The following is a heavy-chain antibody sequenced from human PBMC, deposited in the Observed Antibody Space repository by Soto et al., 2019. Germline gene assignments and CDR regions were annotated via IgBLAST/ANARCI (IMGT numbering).Heavy chain of an antibody. J-gene: IGHJ4*02. CDR1: GYTFTSYA. CDR2: INAGNGNT. V-gene: IGHV1-3*01. D-gene: IGHD1-7*01. CDR3: ARDSELLSMSGTLMAY. Sequence: ASVKVSCKASGYTFTSYAMHWVCQAPGQRLEWMGWINAGNGNTKYSQKLQGRVTITRDTSASTAYMELSSLRSEDTAVYYCARDSELLSMSGTLMAYWGQGTLVTVSS.